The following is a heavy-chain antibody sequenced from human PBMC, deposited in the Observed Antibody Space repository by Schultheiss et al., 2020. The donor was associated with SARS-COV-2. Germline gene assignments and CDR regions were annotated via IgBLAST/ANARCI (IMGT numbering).Heavy chain of an antibody. V-gene: IGHV4-39*01. CDR1: GGSISSSSYY. Sequence: SQTLSLTCTVSGGSISSSSYYWGWIRQPPGKGLEWIGSIYYSGSTYYSPSLKSRVTISVDTSKNQFSLKLSSMTAADTAVYYCARHFYDSSGQPTFYFYYYIDVWGKGTTVTVSS. CDR3: ARHFYDSSGQPTFYFYYYIDV. D-gene: IGHD3-22*01. J-gene: IGHJ6*03. CDR2: IYYSGST.